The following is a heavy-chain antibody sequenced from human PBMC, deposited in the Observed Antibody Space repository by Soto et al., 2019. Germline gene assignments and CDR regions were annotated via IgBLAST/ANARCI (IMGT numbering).Heavy chain of an antibody. CDR2: TYYRSKWYN. CDR3: ARALTSSASGSPSYGMDV. J-gene: IGHJ6*02. V-gene: IGHV6-1*01. Sequence: SQTLSLTCAISGDSVSSNSAAWNWIRQSPSRGLEWLGRTYYRSKWYNDYAISVESRITINPDPSKNQFSLQLNSVTPEDTAIYYSARALTSSASGSPSYGMDVWGQGTTVTVSS. D-gene: IGHD3-10*01. CDR1: GDSVSSNSAA.